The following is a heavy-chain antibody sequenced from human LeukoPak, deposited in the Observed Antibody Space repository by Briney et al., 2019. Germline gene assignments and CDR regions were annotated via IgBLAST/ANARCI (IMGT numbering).Heavy chain of an antibody. D-gene: IGHD5-12*01. CDR2: IYTSGST. CDR3: ARDRGVATGLYYYYYYMDV. CDR1: GGSISSGSYY. J-gene: IGHJ6*03. V-gene: IGHV4-61*02. Sequence: PSQTLSLTCTVSGGSISSGSYYWGWIRQPAGKGLEWIVRIYTSGSTNYNPSLKSRVTISVDTSKNQFSLKLSSWTAADTAVYYCARDRGVATGLYYYYYYMDVWGKGTTVTVSS.